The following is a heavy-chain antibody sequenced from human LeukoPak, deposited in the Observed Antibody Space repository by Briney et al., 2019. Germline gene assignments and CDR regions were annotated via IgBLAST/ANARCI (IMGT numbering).Heavy chain of an antibody. Sequence: HGESLQISCKGSGYRFTSYWISWVRQMPGKGLEWMGRIDPSNSYTNYSPSFQGHVTISADKSISTAYLQWSSLKASDTAMYYCARQGSGWRFDYWGQGTLVTVSS. D-gene: IGHD6-19*01. CDR1: GYRFTSYW. J-gene: IGHJ4*02. CDR3: ARQGSGWRFDY. CDR2: IDPSNSYT. V-gene: IGHV5-10-1*01.